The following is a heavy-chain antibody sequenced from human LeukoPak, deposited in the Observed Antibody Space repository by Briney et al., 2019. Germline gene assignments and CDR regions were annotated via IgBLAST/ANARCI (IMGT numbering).Heavy chain of an antibody. CDR1: GYTFTGYY. CDR3: ARDRDLSITMVRGLDAFDI. J-gene: IGHJ3*02. CDR2: INPNSGGT. Sequence: ASVKVSCKASGYTFTGYYMHWVRQAPGQGLEWMGWINPNSGGTNYAQKFQGRVTMTRDTSISTAYMELSRLRSDDTAVYYCARDRDLSITMVRGLDAFDIWGQGTMVTVSS. V-gene: IGHV1-2*02. D-gene: IGHD3-10*01.